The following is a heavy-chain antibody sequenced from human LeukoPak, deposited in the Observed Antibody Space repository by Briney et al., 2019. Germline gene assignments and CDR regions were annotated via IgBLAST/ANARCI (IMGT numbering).Heavy chain of an antibody. J-gene: IGHJ4*02. D-gene: IGHD7-27*01. CDR2: IIPIFGTA. Sequence: GASVKVSCKASGGTFSSYAISWVRQAPGQGLEWVGGIIPIFGTANYAQKFQGRVTITADESTSTAYMELSSLGSEDTAVYYCARAEDAVGTGDYVYWGQGTLVTVSS. V-gene: IGHV1-69*13. CDR1: GGTFSSYA. CDR3: ARAEDAVGTGDYVY.